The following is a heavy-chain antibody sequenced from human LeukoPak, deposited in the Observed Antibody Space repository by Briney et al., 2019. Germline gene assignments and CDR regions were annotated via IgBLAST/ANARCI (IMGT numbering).Heavy chain of an antibody. V-gene: IGHV4-38-2*02. CDR3: ARARYSAFDY. CDR2: IYHSGST. J-gene: IGHJ4*02. CDR1: GYSISSGYY. D-gene: IGHD2-15*01. Sequence: SETLSLTCPVFGYSISSGYYWGWIRQPPGKGLEWIGSIYHSGSTYYNPSLKSRVTISVDTSKNHFSLKLSSVTAADTAVYYCARARYSAFDYWGQGTLVTVSS.